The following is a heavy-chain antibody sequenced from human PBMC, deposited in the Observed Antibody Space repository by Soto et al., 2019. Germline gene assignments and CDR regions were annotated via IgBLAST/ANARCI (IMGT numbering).Heavy chain of an antibody. J-gene: IGHJ4*02. CDR2: INHSGST. CDR3: ARCLDPGTTSAAVDY. Sequence: SETLSLTCAVYGGSFSGYYWSWIRQPPGKGLEWIGEINHSGSTNYNPSLKSRVTISVDTSRNQFSLKMSSMTAADTAVYYCARCLDPGTTSAAVDYWGQGTLVTVSS. D-gene: IGHD1-7*01. V-gene: IGHV4-34*01. CDR1: GGSFSGYY.